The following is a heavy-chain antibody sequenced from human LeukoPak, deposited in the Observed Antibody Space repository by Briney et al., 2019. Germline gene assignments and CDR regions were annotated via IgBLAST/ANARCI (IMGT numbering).Heavy chain of an antibody. CDR2: IKEDGSEK. CDR1: GFTFSSYW. V-gene: IGHV3-7*01. Sequence: PGGSLRLSCAASGFTFSSYWMSWVRQAPGKGLEWVANIKEDGSEKYYVDSVKGRFTISRDNAKNSLYLQMNSLRAEDTAVYYCARDGGGIGYYYSRDYWGQGTLVTVSS. CDR3: ARDGGGIGYYYSRDY. D-gene: IGHD3-22*01. J-gene: IGHJ4*02.